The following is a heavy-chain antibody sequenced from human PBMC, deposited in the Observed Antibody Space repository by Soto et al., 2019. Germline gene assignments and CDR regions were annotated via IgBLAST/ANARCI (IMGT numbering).Heavy chain of an antibody. D-gene: IGHD3-16*01. CDR2: INHSGSN. Sequence: SETLSLTCAVYGGSFSGYDWSLIRQPPGKGLECIGEINHSGSNNYNPSLKSRVTISVYTSKNQFSLKLSSVTAADTAVYYCASNDYVWGSYYWGQGTMVTVSS. CDR3: ASNDYVWGSYY. CDR1: GGSFSGYD. V-gene: IGHV4-34*01. J-gene: IGHJ4*02.